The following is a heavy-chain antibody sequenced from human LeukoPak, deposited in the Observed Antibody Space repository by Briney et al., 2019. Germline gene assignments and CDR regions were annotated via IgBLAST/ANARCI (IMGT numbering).Heavy chain of an antibody. CDR1: GGSISSGDYY. CDR3: ASSSSWYVVFDY. CDR2: IYYSGST. V-gene: IGHV4-30-4*08. D-gene: IGHD6-13*01. J-gene: IGHJ4*02. Sequence: SETQSLTCTVSGGSISSGDYYWSWIRQPPGKGLEWIGYIYYSGSTYYNPSLKSRVTISVDTSKNQFSLKLSSVTAADTAVYYCASSSSWYVVFDYWGQGTLVTVSS.